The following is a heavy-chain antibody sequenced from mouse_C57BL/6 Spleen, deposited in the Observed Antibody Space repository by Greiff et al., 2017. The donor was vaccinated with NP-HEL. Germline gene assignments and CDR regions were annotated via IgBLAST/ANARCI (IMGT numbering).Heavy chain of an antibody. CDR1: GYTFTSYW. V-gene: IGHV1-59*01. Sequence: QVQLQQSGAELVRPGPSVKLSCKASGYTFTSYWMHWVKQRPGQGLEWIGVIDPSDSYTNYNQKFKGKATLTVDTSSSTAYMQLSSLTSEDSAVYYCARSDGYGSSWYFDVWGTGTTVTVSS. J-gene: IGHJ1*03. CDR3: ARSDGYGSSWYFDV. CDR2: IDPSDSYT. D-gene: IGHD1-1*01.